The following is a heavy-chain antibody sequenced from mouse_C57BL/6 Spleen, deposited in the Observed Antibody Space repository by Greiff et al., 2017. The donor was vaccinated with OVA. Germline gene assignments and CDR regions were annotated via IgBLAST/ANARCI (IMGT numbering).Heavy chain of an antibody. J-gene: IGHJ4*01. D-gene: IGHD2-5*01. CDR3: ASRDSNYVGDAMEY. V-gene: IGHV1-82*01. CDR2: IYPGDGDN. CDR1: GYAFSSSW. Sequence: VKLVESGPELVKPGASVKISCKASGYAFSSSWMNWVKQRPGKGLEWIGRIYPGDGDNNYNGKFKGKATLTADKSSSTAYMQLSSLASVDSSVYFCASRDSNYVGDAMEYWGPGTSVTV.